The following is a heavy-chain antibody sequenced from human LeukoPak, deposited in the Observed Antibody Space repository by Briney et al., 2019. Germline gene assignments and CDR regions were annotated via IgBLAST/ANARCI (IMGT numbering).Heavy chain of an antibody. Sequence: PGGSLRLSCAAAGFTFTSYSMNWVRQAPGKGLEWVSSISSSSSYIYYADSVKGRFTISRDNAKNSLYLQMNSLRAEDKAVYYCARNYQMAAAGSGIDYWGQGTLVTVSS. CDR1: GFTFTSYS. CDR3: ARNYQMAAAGSGIDY. CDR2: ISSSSSYI. J-gene: IGHJ4*02. D-gene: IGHD6-13*01. V-gene: IGHV3-21*01.